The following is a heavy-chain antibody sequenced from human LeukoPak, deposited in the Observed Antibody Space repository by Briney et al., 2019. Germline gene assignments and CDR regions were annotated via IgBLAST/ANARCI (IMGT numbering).Heavy chain of an antibody. Sequence: GGSLRLSCAASGFTFPRYSMNWVRQAPGNGLEWVSSISGDSTYIYNAGSVKGRFTISRDNAQASLYLQMISLRADDTAVYYCARVSGRLERQSDLDYWGQGALVIVSS. CDR1: GFTFPRYS. CDR2: ISGDSTYI. CDR3: ARVSGRLERQSDLDY. D-gene: IGHD1-1*01. V-gene: IGHV3-21*01. J-gene: IGHJ4*02.